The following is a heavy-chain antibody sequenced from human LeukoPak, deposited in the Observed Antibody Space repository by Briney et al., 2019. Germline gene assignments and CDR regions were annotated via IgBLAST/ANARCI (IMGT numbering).Heavy chain of an antibody. Sequence: PSETLSLTCTVSGGSISSSSYYWSWIRQPPGKGLEWIGEINHSGSTNYNPSLKSRVTISVDTSKNQFSLKLSSVTAADTAVYYCARGRYSSSWYHPYYFDYWGQGTLVTVSS. V-gene: IGHV4-39*07. CDR2: INHSGST. CDR3: ARGRYSSSWYHPYYFDY. CDR1: GGSISSSSYY. D-gene: IGHD6-13*01. J-gene: IGHJ4*02.